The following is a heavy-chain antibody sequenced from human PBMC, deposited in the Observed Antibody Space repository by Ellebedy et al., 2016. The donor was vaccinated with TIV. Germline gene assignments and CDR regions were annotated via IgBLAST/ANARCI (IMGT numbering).Heavy chain of an antibody. V-gene: IGHV3-33*08. J-gene: IGHJ4*02. CDR3: ARERGGPRWYHFDY. CDR1: GFTFSNYD. Sequence: GGSLRLXXATSGFTFSNYDMNWVRQAPGKGLEWVAAVRYGENNKDYADSVKGRFTVSRDNSNNTVYLQMNSLRADDTAVYYCARERGGPRWYHFDYWGQGTLVTVSS. CDR2: VRYGENNK. D-gene: IGHD4-23*01.